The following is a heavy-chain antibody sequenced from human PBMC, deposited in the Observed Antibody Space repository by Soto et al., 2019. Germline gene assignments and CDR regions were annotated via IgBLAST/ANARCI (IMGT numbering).Heavy chain of an antibody. V-gene: IGHV3-74*01. D-gene: IGHD6-13*01. CDR2: IKSDGSSI. CDR3: ARGTIPGAATRAYGFDM. J-gene: IGHJ3*02. Sequence: PAGSLRLSCAASGFTFSAYWMHWVRQAPGKGLVWVARIKSDGSSITYADSVKGRFTISRDNAKNTLYLQMNSLRDEDTAVYYCARGTIPGAATRAYGFDMWGQGTVVTVSS. CDR1: GFTFSAYW.